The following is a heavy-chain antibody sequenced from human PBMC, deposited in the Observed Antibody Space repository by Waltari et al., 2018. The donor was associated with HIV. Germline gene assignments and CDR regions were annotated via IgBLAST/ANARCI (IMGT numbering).Heavy chain of an antibody. D-gene: IGHD3-9*01. J-gene: IGHJ2*01. Sequence: QVQLQESGPGLVKPSQTLSLTCTVSAGSITSGSYYWIWIRQPAGKGLEWIGRIYISGSANYPPSLRSRFTLSLDTSKTQYSRKLTSVTAADTAVYYCARGLDILTGYYHWFSDLWGRGTLVTVSS. CDR2: IYISGSA. V-gene: IGHV4-61*02. CDR3: ARGLDILTGYYHWFSDL. CDR1: AGSITSGSYY.